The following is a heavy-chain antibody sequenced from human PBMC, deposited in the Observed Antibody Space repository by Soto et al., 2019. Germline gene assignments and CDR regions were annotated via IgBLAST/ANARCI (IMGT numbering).Heavy chain of an antibody. V-gene: IGHV4-59*01. CDR1: GASISSYY. J-gene: IGHJ4*02. CDR3: TRDGDAYKNGH. Sequence: PSETLSLTCSVPGASISSYYYTWIRQTPGKGLEWIGFIHYSGSTNYNPSLKSRVTMSVDTSKNQFSLKLTSVNAADTAVYYCTRDGDAYKNGHWGQGTMVTVSS. CDR2: IHYSGST. D-gene: IGHD1-1*01.